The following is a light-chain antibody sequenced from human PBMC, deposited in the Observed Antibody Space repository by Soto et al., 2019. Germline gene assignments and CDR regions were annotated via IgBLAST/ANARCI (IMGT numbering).Light chain of an antibody. CDR3: LQHNNYPRT. CDR1: QGIGND. J-gene: IGKJ1*01. V-gene: IGKV1-17*01. Sequence: DIQMTQSPSSLSASVDDRVTITCRASQGIGNDLGWYQQKPGKAPQRLIFGTSNLQSGVPSRFSGSGSGTEFTLTISSLQPEDFATYYCLQHNNYPRTFGQGTRVDI. CDR2: GTS.